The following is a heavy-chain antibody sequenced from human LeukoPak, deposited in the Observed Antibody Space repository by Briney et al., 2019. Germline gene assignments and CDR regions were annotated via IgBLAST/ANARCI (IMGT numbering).Heavy chain of an antibody. CDR3: AAQYYDFWSGYRAFDI. V-gene: IGHV4-59*12. D-gene: IGHD3-3*01. CDR1: GGSISNYY. J-gene: IGHJ3*02. Sequence: SETLSLTCTVSGGSISNYYWSWIRQPPGKGLEWIGYIYYSGSPNYNPSLKSRVTISIDTSKNQFSLKLSSVTAADTAVYYCAAQYYDFWSGYRAFDIWGQGTMVTVSS. CDR2: IYYSGSP.